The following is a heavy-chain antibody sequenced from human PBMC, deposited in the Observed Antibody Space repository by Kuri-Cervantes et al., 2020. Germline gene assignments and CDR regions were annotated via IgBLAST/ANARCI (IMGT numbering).Heavy chain of an antibody. Sequence: ASVKVSCKASGYTFTSYDINWVRQATGQGLEWMGWMNPNSGNTGYAQKFQGRVTMTRNTSISTAYMELSSLRSDDTAVYYCARDKEVAYSSGWFYSYYYYGMDVWGQGTTVTVSS. CDR3: ARDKEVAYSSGWFYSYYYYGMDV. CDR2: MNPNSGNT. V-gene: IGHV1-8*01. J-gene: IGHJ6*02. CDR1: GYTFTSYD. D-gene: IGHD6-19*01.